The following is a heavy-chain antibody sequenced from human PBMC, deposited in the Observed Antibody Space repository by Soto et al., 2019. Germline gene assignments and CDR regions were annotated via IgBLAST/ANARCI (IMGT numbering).Heavy chain of an antibody. CDR3: ARDFGSYYYDSSGYYGMDV. V-gene: IGHV3-13*01. J-gene: IGHJ6*02. Sequence: EVQLVESGGGLVQPGGSLRLSCAASGFTFSSYDMHWVRQATGKGLEWVSAIGTAGDTYYPGSVKGRFTISRDNAKNSLYLQMNSLRAEDTAVYYCARDFGSYYYDSSGYYGMDVWGQGTTVTVSS. CDR1: GFTFSSYD. D-gene: IGHD3-22*01. CDR2: IGTAGDT.